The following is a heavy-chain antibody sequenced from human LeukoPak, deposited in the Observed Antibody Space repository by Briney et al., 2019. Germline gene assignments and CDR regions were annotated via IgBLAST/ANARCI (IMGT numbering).Heavy chain of an antibody. CDR3: AGLVGRYSSGLYYYYFDY. CDR2: MYLSGTT. J-gene: IGHJ4*02. Sequence: PSETLSLTCTVSGDSINSLDLWSWVRQPPGKGLEWIGEMYLSGTTHSNPSVRSRVTISIDKSKNQFFLNLSSVTAADTAVYYCAGLVGRYSSGLYYYYFDYWGQGTLVTVSS. V-gene: IGHV4-4*02. D-gene: IGHD3-22*01. CDR1: GDSINSLDL.